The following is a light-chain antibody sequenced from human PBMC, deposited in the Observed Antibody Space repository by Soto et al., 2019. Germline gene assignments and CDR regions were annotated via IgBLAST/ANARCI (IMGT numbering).Light chain of an antibody. CDR2: DAS. Sequence: EIVMTQSPATLSVSPGEGATLSCKASQNVYNNLAWYQQRPGQPPRLLIYDASTRATGISARFSGSGYGTEFTLTICSLQSEDVAVYFCQQCRNWPLTFGGGTKVEIK. CDR1: QNVYNN. CDR3: QQCRNWPLT. J-gene: IGKJ4*01. V-gene: IGKV3-15*01.